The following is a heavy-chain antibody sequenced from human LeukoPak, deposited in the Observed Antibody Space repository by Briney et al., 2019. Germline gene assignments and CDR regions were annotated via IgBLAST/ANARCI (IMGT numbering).Heavy chain of an antibody. V-gene: IGHV3-33*01. CDR1: GFTFSSYG. Sequence: GGSLRLSCAASGFTFSSYGMHWVRQAPGKGLEWVAVIWYDGSNKYYADSVKGRFTISRDNSKNTLYLQMNSLRAEDTAVYYCARGSTYYDSSGQVPFDYWGQGTLVTVSS. CDR2: IWYDGSNK. D-gene: IGHD3-22*01. CDR3: ARGSTYYDSSGQVPFDY. J-gene: IGHJ4*02.